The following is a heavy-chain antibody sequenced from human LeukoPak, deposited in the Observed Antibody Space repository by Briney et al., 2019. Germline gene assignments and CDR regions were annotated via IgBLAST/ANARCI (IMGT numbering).Heavy chain of an antibody. V-gene: IGHV3-23*01. CDR2: ISGSGGTT. CDR1: GFTFSSYA. D-gene: IGHD5-12*01. Sequence: GGSLRLSCAASGFTFSSYAMNWVRQAPGKGLEWVSAISGSGGTTYYANSVKGRFTIYRDNSKNTLLLQMNSLRAEDTAVYYCAKGREGLSSGYDLEYFDYWGQGTLVTVSS. J-gene: IGHJ4*02. CDR3: AKGREGLSSGYDLEYFDY.